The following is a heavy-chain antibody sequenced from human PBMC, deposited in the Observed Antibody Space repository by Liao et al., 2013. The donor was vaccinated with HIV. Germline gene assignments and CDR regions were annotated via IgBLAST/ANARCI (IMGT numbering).Heavy chain of an antibody. CDR2: IDTRGST. Sequence: QVQLQESGPGLVKPSQTLSLTCAVSGGSISSGSYYWTWIRQPAGKGLEWIGRIDTRGSTNYNPSLKSRVSISLDTSKNQFSLNLRFVTAADTALYFCATQWGAGYDPFDSWGQGTLVTVSS. V-gene: IGHV4-61*02. CDR3: ATQWGAGYDPFDS. CDR1: GGSISSGSYY. J-gene: IGHJ4*02. D-gene: IGHD3-9*01.